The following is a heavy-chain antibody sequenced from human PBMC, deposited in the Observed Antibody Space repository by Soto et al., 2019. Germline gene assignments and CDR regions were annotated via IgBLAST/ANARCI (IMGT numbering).Heavy chain of an antibody. CDR2: IYYSGST. V-gene: IGHV4-59*01. J-gene: IGHJ3*02. D-gene: IGHD4-17*01. CDR3: ARRYGYAFDI. CDR1: GGSSSSYY. Sequence: TLSLTCTVSGGSSSSYYWSWIRQPPGKGLEWIGYIYYSGSTNYNPSLKSRVTISVDTSKNQFSLKLSSVTAADTAVYYCARRYGYAFDIWGQGTMVTVSS.